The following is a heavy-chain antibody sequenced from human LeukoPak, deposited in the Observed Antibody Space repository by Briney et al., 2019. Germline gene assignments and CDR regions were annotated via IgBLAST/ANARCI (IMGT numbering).Heavy chain of an antibody. J-gene: IGHJ4*02. CDR1: GFTFSSYG. CDR2: IRYDGSNK. D-gene: IGHD4/OR15-4a*01. CDR3: AGDGNPPEDYSAYFDY. V-gene: IGHV3-30*02. Sequence: QSGGSLRLSCAASGFTFSSYGMHWVRQAPGKGLEWVAFIRYDGSNKYYADSVKSRFTISRDNSKNTLYLQMNSLRAEDTAVYYCAGDGNPPEDYSAYFDYWGQGTLVTVSS.